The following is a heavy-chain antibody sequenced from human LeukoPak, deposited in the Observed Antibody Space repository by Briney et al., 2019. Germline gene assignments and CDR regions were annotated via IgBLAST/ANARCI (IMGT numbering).Heavy chain of an antibody. CDR1: GGSISSGDYY. J-gene: IGHJ3*02. D-gene: IGHD7-27*01. V-gene: IGHV4-30-4*01. Sequence: SQTLSLTCTVSGGSISSGDYYWSWIRQPPGKGLEWIGYIYYSGSTYYNPSLKSRVTISVDTSKNQFSLKLSSVTAADTAVYYCAREKPSVGNDAFDIWGQGTMVTVSS. CDR3: AREKPSVGNDAFDI. CDR2: IYYSGST.